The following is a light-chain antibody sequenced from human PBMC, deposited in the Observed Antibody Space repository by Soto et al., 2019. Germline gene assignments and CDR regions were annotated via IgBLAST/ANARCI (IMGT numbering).Light chain of an antibody. CDR1: SSDIVGSNY. J-gene: IGLJ1*01. Sequence: QSVLNQPASVSGSPGQSITISCTGTSSDIVGSNYVSWYQQHPGKAPQLMIYDVTNPPAGVSGRFSSSKSDNSASLISSCLQADDEEHYYSRSSRITTVVYGCGTKFTVL. V-gene: IGLV2-14*03. CDR3: RSSRITTVV. CDR2: DVT.